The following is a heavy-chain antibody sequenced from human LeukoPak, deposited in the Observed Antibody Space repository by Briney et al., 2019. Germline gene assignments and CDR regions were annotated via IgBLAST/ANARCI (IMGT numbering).Heavy chain of an antibody. Sequence: PGGSLRLSCAASGFTFSSYAMHWVRQAPGKGLEWVAVISYDGSNKYYADSVKGRFTISRDNSKNTLSLQMNSLRAEDTAVYYCAKQFPYYYDTSGYYQDYWGQGTLVTVSS. CDR1: GFTFSSYA. CDR2: ISYDGSNK. CDR3: AKQFPYYYDTSGYYQDY. J-gene: IGHJ4*02. D-gene: IGHD3-22*01. V-gene: IGHV3-30*04.